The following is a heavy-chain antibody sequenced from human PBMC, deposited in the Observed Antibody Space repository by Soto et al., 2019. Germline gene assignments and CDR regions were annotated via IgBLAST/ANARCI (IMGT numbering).Heavy chain of an antibody. CDR1: GFTFSSYG. V-gene: IGHV3-30*03. D-gene: IGHD2-2*02. J-gene: IGHJ6*03. CDR2: ISYDGSNK. Sequence: PGGSLRLSCAASGFTFSSYGMHWVRQAPGKGPEWVAVISYDGSNKYYADSVKGRFTISRDNSKNTLYLQMNSLRAEDTAVYYCAAPKGDCSSTSCYISLSGYMDVWGKGTTVTVSS. CDR3: AAPKGDCSSTSCYISLSGYMDV.